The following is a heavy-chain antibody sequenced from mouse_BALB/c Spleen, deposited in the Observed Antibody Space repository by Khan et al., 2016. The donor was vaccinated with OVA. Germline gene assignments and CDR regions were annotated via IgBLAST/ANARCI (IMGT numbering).Heavy chain of an antibody. Sequence: QVQLKESGPGLVAPSQSLSITCTVSGFSLTDYGVSWIRQPPGKGLEWLGILWGGGTTYYNSALKSRLSITKDNSKSQVFLKMNSLQTDGTAMYYCAKPFYAHYYAMDYWGQGTSVTVSS. D-gene: IGHD1-1*01. V-gene: IGHV2-6-5*01. CDR2: LWGGGTT. J-gene: IGHJ4*01. CDR3: AKPFYAHYYAMDY. CDR1: GFSLTDYG.